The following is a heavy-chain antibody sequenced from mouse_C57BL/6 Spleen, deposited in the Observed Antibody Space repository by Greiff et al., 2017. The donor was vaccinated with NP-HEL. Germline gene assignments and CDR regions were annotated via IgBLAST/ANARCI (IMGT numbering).Heavy chain of an antibody. CDR3: ARGVYDGYYVAWFAY. D-gene: IGHD2-3*01. Sequence: EVQLQQSGPELVKPGASVKMSCKASGYTFTDYNMHWVKQSHGKSLEWIGYINPNNGGTSYNQKFKGKATLTVNKSSSTAYMELRSLTSEDSAVYYCARGVYDGYYVAWFAYWGQGTLVTVSA. J-gene: IGHJ3*01. CDR1: GYTFTDYN. V-gene: IGHV1-22*01. CDR2: INPNNGGT.